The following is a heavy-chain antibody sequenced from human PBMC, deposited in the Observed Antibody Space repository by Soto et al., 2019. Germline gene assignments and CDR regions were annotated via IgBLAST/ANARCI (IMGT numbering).Heavy chain of an antibody. D-gene: IGHD6-19*01. CDR1: GFPFIDYY. Sequence: GRSLRLSCPASGFPFIDYYMSCIRQAPWKGLEWISHLTSTSGSTTYADSVTGRFTISRDNAKNSLYLQMNGLRVEDTAVYYCSRDPHDSVLYPWVSITSSIDFDYWGLGTLVTVSS. CDR3: SRDPHDSVLYPWVSITSSIDFDY. V-gene: IGHV3-11*06. CDR2: LTSTSGST. J-gene: IGHJ4*02.